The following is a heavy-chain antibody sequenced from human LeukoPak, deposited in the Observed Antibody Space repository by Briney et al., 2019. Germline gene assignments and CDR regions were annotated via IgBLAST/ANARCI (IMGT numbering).Heavy chain of an antibody. J-gene: IGHJ6*03. CDR2: IRNIATI. CDR3: AKNGGHPTETYYMDV. V-gene: IGHV3-23*01. Sequence: GGSLRLSCAASGFTFRSYVMTWVRQAPGKGLEWVAEIRNIATINYADSVKGRFTMSRDNSKNTLYLQLNRLRAEDTAIYYCAKNGGHPTETYYMDVWGKGTTVTVSS. CDR1: GFTFRSYV. D-gene: IGHD4-17*01.